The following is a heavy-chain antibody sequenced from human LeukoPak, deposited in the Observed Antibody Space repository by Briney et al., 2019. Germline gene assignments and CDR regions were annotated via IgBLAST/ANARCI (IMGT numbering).Heavy chain of an antibody. J-gene: IGHJ4*02. CDR3: ARVAHDLYPYYFDY. Sequence: SETLSLTCTVSGGSISTSSYYWGWIRQPPGKGLEWIAYIYYSGTTYYNPSLKSRVTISVDTSKNQFSLRLSSVTAADTAVYYCARVAHDLYPYYFDYWGQGTLVTVSS. V-gene: IGHV4-39*07. CDR2: IYYSGTT. D-gene: IGHD5/OR15-5a*01. CDR1: GGSISTSSYY.